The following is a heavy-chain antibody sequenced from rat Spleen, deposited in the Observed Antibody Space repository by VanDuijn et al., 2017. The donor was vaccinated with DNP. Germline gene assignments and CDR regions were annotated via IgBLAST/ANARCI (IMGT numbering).Heavy chain of an antibody. V-gene: IGHV3-3*01. CDR1: GYSITSSYR. D-gene: IGHD1-4*01. J-gene: IGHJ2*01. Sequence: EVQLQESGPGLVKPSQSLSLTCSVTGYSITSSYRWNWIRKFPGNKLEWMGYINSAGSTNYNPSLKSRISITRDTSKNQFFLQLSSLTPEDTATYYCARTSGFDYWGQGVMVTVSS. CDR2: INSAGST. CDR3: ARTSGFDY.